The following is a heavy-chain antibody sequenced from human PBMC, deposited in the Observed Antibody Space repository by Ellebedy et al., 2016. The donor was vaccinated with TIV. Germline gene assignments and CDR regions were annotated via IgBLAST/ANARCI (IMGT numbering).Heavy chain of an antibody. CDR1: GYTFTSYY. Sequence: ASVKVSXKASGYTFTSYYMHWVRQAPGQGLEWMGIINPSGGSTSYAQKFQGRVTMTRDTSTSTVYMELSSLRSEDTAVYYCARDMRPMVVAASDDAFDIWGQGTMVTVSS. J-gene: IGHJ3*02. CDR3: ARDMRPMVVAASDDAFDI. D-gene: IGHD2-15*01. V-gene: IGHV1-46*01. CDR2: INPSGGST.